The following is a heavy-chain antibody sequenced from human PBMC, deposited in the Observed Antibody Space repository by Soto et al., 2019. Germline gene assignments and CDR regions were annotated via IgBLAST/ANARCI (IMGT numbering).Heavy chain of an antibody. V-gene: IGHV3-23*01. Sequence: LXLSCAASGFSLSTYSMTWVRQAPGQGLEWVSSISFSGGTTYYADSVKGRFTLSRDNSKNNLYLHMTSLRAEDTATYFCAKEWAGDAFDIWGQGTMVTVSS. CDR1: GFSLSTYS. CDR3: AKEWAGDAFDI. CDR2: ISFSGGTT. J-gene: IGHJ3*02. D-gene: IGHD6-19*01.